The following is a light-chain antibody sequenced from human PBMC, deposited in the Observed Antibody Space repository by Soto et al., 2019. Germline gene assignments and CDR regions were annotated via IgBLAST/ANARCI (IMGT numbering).Light chain of an antibody. V-gene: IGLV2-14*01. CDR1: SSDVGGYNY. J-gene: IGLJ2*01. CDR2: DVS. Sequence: QPASVSGSPGQSISISCTGSSSDVGGYNYVSWYQQHPGKAPKLMIYDVSNRPSGVSNRFSGSRSGNTASLTISGLQAEDEADYYCSSYTSTSTVVFGGGTKLTVL. CDR3: SSYTSTSTVV.